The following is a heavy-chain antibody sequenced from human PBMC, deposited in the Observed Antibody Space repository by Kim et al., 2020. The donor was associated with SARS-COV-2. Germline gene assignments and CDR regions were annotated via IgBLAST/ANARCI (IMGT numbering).Heavy chain of an antibody. J-gene: IGHJ3*02. Sequence: GGSLRLSCAASGFTFSSYWMSWVRQAPGKGLEWVANIKQDGSEKYYVDSVKGRFTISRDNAKNSLYLQMNSLRAEDTAVYYCARDLYSSSWYRPGEPFDIWGQGTMVTVSS. D-gene: IGHD6-13*01. CDR2: IKQDGSEK. CDR1: GFTFSSYW. CDR3: ARDLYSSSWYRPGEPFDI. V-gene: IGHV3-7*01.